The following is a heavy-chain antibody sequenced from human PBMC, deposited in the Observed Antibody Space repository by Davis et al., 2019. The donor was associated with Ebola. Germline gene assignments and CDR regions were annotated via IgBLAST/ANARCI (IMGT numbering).Heavy chain of an antibody. V-gene: IGHV3-48*03. D-gene: IGHD6-13*01. CDR1: GFTFSSYE. CDR2: ISSSGSTI. Sequence: PGGSLRLSCAASGFTFSSYEMNWVRQAPGKGLEWVSYISSSGSTIYYADSVKGRFTISRDNAKNSLYLQMNSLRAEDTAVYYCARDLGYSSSWTDQTFDIWGQGTMVTVSS. CDR3: ARDLGYSSSWTDQTFDI. J-gene: IGHJ3*02.